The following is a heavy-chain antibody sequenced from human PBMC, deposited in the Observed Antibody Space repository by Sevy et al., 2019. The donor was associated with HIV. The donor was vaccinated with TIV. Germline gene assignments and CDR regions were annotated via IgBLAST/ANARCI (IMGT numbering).Heavy chain of an antibody. J-gene: IGHJ4*02. CDR3: ACGTGTSDFDH. V-gene: IGHV3-15*01. CDR1: GFTFSDAW. Sequence: GGSLRLSCATSGFTFSDAWMNWVRQARGKGLEWVARIKSKTDSGTRDFAAPVKGRFSISRDDSKNTVYLQMTSLKDEDTGVYFCACGTGTSDFDHWGQGTLVTVSS. CDR2: IKSKTDSGTR. D-gene: IGHD1-1*01.